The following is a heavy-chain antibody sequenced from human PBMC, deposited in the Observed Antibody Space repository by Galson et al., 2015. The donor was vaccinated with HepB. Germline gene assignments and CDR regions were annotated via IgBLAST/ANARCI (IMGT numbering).Heavy chain of an antibody. Sequence: SLRLSCAASGFIFDDYAMHWVRQAPGKGLEWVSAINWDSSIRGYADSVRGRFTISRDNAKNALYLQMNSLRTEDTALYYCAKDVHYDILTGYQDYWGRGTLVTVSS. V-gene: IGHV3-9*01. CDR3: AKDVHYDILTGYQDY. J-gene: IGHJ4*02. D-gene: IGHD3-9*01. CDR2: INWDSSIR. CDR1: GFIFDDYA.